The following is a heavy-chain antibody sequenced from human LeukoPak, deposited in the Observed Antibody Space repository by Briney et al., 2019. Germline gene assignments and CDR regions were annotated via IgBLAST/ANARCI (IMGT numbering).Heavy chain of an antibody. CDR3: AKVRGTYSSGYFFDY. D-gene: IGHD6-19*01. J-gene: IGHJ4*02. Sequence: PGRSLRLSCAAYGFTFYNYAMHRVPQAPGKGLEWLSIISWNSGYIGYADSVKGRFTISRDNAKKSLDLQMNSLRAEDTAFYYCAKVRGTYSSGYFFDYWGQGTLVTVSS. V-gene: IGHV3-9*01. CDR1: GFTFYNYA. CDR2: ISWNSGYI.